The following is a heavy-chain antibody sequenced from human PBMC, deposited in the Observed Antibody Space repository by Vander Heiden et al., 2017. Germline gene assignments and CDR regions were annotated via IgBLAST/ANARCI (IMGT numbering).Heavy chain of an antibody. CDR3: ARDGHIVVVTAIPSGYFDY. Sequence: QVQLVESGGGVVQPGRSLRLSCAASGFTFSSYGMHWVRQAPGKGLELVAVIWYDGSNKYYADSVKGRFTISRDNSKNTLYLQMNSLRAEDTAVYYCARDGHIVVVTAIPSGYFDYWGQGTLVTVSS. CDR1: GFTFSSYG. V-gene: IGHV3-33*01. D-gene: IGHD2-21*02. CDR2: IWYDGSNK. J-gene: IGHJ4*02.